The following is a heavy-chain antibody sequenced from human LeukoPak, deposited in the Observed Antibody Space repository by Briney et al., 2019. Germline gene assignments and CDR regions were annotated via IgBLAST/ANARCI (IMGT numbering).Heavy chain of an antibody. J-gene: IGHJ4*02. D-gene: IGHD3-10*01. CDR1: GFTFDDYA. CDR3: ARDLPPEELWFGELLRQPFDY. CDR2: ISWNSGSI. Sequence: GGSLRLSCAASGFTFDDYAMHWVRQAPGKGLEWVSGISWNSGSIGYADSVKVRFTISRDNAKNSLYLQMNSLRAEDTAVYYCARDLPPEELWFGELLRQPFDYWGQGTLVTVSS. V-gene: IGHV3-9*01.